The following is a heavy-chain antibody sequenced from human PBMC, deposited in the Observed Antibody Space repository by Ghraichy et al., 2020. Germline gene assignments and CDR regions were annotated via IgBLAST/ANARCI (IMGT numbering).Heavy chain of an antibody. CDR1: GFTFSSYE. V-gene: IGHV3-48*03. Sequence: GESLRLSCAASGFTFSSYEMNWVRQAPGKGLEWVSYISSSGSTIYYADSVKGRFTISRDNAKNSLYLQMNSLRAEDTAVYYCASLLTRIAVAGLWGQGTLVTVSS. CDR2: ISSSGSTI. CDR3: ASLLTRIAVAGL. D-gene: IGHD6-19*01. J-gene: IGHJ4*02.